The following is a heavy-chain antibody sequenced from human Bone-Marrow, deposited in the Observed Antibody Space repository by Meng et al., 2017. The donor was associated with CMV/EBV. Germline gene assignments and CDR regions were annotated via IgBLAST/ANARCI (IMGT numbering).Heavy chain of an antibody. CDR1: GFTFSTHT. CDR2: VTGSGSST. Sequence: GESLKISCVASGFTFSTHTMTWVRQTPAKGLEWVSSVTGSGSSTYYADSVKGRFTISRDNSKNTVYLQMNSLRAEDTAKYYCAKGGRSTDWCFDYWGQATLVTVSS. CDR3: AKGGRSTDWCFDY. J-gene: IGHJ4*02. D-gene: IGHD3-9*01. V-gene: IGHV3-23*01.